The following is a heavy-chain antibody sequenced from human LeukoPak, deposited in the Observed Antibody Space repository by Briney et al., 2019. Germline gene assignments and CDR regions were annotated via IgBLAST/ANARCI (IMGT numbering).Heavy chain of an antibody. Sequence: GGSPRLSCAASGFTFSNAYMNWVRQAPGKGLEWVAVISYDGSNKYYADSVKGRFTISRDNSKNTLYLQMNSLRAEDTAVYYCAREGYDFWSGYYSQTPFDYWGQGTLVTVSS. V-gene: IGHV3-30*03. CDR2: ISYDGSNK. J-gene: IGHJ4*02. D-gene: IGHD3-3*01. CDR1: GFTFSNAY. CDR3: AREGYDFWSGYYSQTPFDY.